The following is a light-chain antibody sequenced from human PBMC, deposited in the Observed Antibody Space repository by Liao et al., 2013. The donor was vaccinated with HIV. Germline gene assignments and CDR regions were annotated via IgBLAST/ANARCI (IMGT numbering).Light chain of an antibody. CDR3: QVWDSSSDHVV. CDR2: SDS. Sequence: SYVLTQPPSVSVAPGKTARITCGGNNIGSKSVHWYQQKPGQAPVLVIYSDSDRPSGIPERFSGSNSGNTATLTISRVEAGDEADYYCQVWDSSSDHVVFGRRDQADRP. V-gene: IGLV3-21*04. CDR1: NIGSKS. J-gene: IGLJ2*01.